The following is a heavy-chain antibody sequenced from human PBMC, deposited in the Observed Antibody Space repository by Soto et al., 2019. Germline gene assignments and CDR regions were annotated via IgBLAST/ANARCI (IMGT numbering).Heavy chain of an antibody. D-gene: IGHD3-3*01. V-gene: IGHV3-23*01. Sequence: GGSLRLSCAASGFSFGSYALSWVRRAPGKGLEWVSTISGSDGKTFYADSVKGRFSISRDTSQSTLYLQMNSLRADDTAIYYCARWSYLDYWGQGTRLTVSS. CDR3: ARWSYLDY. CDR1: GFSFGSYA. J-gene: IGHJ4*02. CDR2: ISGSDGKT.